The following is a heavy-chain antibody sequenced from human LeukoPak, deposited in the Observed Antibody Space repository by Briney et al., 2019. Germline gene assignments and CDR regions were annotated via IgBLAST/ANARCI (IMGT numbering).Heavy chain of an antibody. Sequence: ASVKVSCKVSGYTLTELSMHWVRQAPGKGLEWMGGFDPEDGETIYAQKFQGRVTMTEDTSTDTAYMELSSLRSEDTAVYYCATHLLTGYYDPKDAFDIWGQGTMVTVSS. CDR2: FDPEDGET. CDR3: ATHLLTGYYDPKDAFDI. J-gene: IGHJ3*02. V-gene: IGHV1-24*01. CDR1: GYTLTELS. D-gene: IGHD3-9*01.